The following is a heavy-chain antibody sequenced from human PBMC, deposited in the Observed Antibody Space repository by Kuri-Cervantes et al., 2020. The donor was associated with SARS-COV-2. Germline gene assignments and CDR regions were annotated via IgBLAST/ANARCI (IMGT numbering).Heavy chain of an antibody. CDR3: AKDRIVVVIAREDAFDI. J-gene: IGHJ3*02. CDR1: GFTFSSYA. Sequence: GESLKISCAASGFTFSSYAMSWVRQAPGKGLEWVSGISGSGGSTYYADSVKGRFTISRDNSKNTLYLQMNSLRAEATAVYYCAKDRIVVVIAREDAFDIWGQGTMVTVSS. CDR2: ISGSGGST. D-gene: IGHD2-21*01. V-gene: IGHV3-23*01.